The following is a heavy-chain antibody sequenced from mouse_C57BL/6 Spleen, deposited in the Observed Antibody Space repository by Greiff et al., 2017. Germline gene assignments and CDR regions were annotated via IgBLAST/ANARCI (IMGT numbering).Heavy chain of an antibody. CDR2: INPNTGGT. CDR3: ARSTNYYGSSYYAMDY. V-gene: IGHV1-18*01. J-gene: IGHJ4*01. D-gene: IGHD1-1*01. Sequence: VQLQQSGPELVKPGASVKIPCKASGYTFTDYNMAWVKQSHGKSLEWIGDINPNTGGTIYNQKFKGKATLTVDKSSSTAYMELRSLTSEDTAVYYCARSTNYYGSSYYAMDYWGQGTSVTVSS. CDR1: GYTFTDYN.